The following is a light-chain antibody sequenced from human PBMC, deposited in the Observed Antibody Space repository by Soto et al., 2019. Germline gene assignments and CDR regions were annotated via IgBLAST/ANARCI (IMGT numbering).Light chain of an antibody. J-gene: IGLJ2*01. V-gene: IGLV3-21*02. CDR3: QVWDSSSDLVV. CDR1: NIGSKR. CDR2: DDS. Sequence: SYELTQPPSVSVAPGQTARITWGGNNIGSKRVHWYQQKPGQAPVLVVYDDSDRPSGIPERFSGSNSGNTATLTISRVEAGDEADYYCQVWDSSSDLVVFGGGTKLTVL.